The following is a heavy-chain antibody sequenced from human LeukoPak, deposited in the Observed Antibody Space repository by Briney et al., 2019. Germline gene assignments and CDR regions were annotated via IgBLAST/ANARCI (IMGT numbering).Heavy chain of an antibody. CDR2: ISYDGSNK. J-gene: IGHJ4*02. V-gene: IGHV3-30*04. CDR1: GFTFSSYA. Sequence: PGGSLRLSCAASGFTFSSYAMHWVRQAPGKGLEWVAVISYDGSNKYYADSVKGRFTISRDNSKNTLYLQMNSLRAEDTAVYYCAKDPGYCTNGVCYYYFDYWSQGTLVTVSS. CDR3: AKDPGYCTNGVCYYYFDY. D-gene: IGHD2-8*01.